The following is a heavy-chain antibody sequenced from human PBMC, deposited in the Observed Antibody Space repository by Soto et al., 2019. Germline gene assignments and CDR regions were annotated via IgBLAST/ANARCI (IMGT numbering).Heavy chain of an antibody. CDR3: ARREYYGSGSLNY. Sequence: QVQLVQSGAEVKKPGASVKVSCKASGYTFTTYGISWVRQAPGQGLEWMGWISAYNSNTNYAQKLQGRVTMTTDTATSTADMALRSLRSADTAVDYCARREYYGSGSLNYWGQGSLVTVSS. CDR1: GYTFTTYG. J-gene: IGHJ4*02. CDR2: ISAYNSNT. V-gene: IGHV1-18*01. D-gene: IGHD3-10*01.